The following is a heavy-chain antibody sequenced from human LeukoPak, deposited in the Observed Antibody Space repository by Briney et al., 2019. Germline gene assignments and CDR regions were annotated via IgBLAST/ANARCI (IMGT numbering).Heavy chain of an antibody. Sequence: PSETLSLTCTVSGGSISSRSYYWGWIRQPPGKGLEWIGSVHHSGNNHYNPSLKSRVTVSVDTSKNQFSLKVKSVSAADTAIFYCAKSRWIAAGPFDYWGQGSLVTVSS. V-gene: IGHV4-39*01. D-gene: IGHD6-25*01. CDR1: GGSISSRSYY. J-gene: IGHJ4*02. CDR3: AKSRWIAAGPFDY. CDR2: VHHSGNN.